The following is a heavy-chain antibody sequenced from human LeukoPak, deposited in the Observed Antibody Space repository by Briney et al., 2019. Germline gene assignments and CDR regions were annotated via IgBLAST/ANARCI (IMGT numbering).Heavy chain of an antibody. CDR1: GDSISRYY. J-gene: IGHJ3*02. CDR2: IYYSGST. D-gene: IGHD2-21*01. CDR3: ARGVNTFDI. Sequence: SETLSLACSASGDSISRYYWSWIRQPPGKGLEWIGYIYYSGSTNYNPSLKSRVTISVDTSKNQFSLKLSSVTAADTAVYYCARGVNTFDIWGQGTMVTVSS. V-gene: IGHV4-59*01.